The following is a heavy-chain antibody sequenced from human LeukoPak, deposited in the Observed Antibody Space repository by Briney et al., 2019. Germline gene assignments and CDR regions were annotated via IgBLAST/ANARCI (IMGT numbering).Heavy chain of an antibody. V-gene: IGHV1-18*01. CDR2: ISAYNGNT. Sequence: ASVKVSCKASGYTFTSYGISWVRQAPGQGLEWMGWISAYNGNTNYAQKLQGRVTMTTDTSTSIAYMELRSLRSDDTAVYYCARAYYDFWSGYFHYYYYYYMDVWGKGTTVTVSS. CDR1: GYTFTSYG. CDR3: ARAYYDFWSGYFHYYYYYYMDV. D-gene: IGHD3-3*01. J-gene: IGHJ6*03.